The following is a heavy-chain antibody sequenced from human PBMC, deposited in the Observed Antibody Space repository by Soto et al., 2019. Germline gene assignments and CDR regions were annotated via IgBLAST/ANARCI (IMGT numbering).Heavy chain of an antibody. CDR3: ARTDSRPQDFDY. J-gene: IGHJ4*02. D-gene: IGHD6-13*01. CDR1: GYTFTSYG. V-gene: IGHV1-18*01. Sequence: GASVKVSCKASGYTFTSYGITWVRQAPEQGLEWMGWISAYNGNTNYAQKLQGRVTMTTDTSTTTAYMELRSLRSDDTAVYYCARTDSRPQDFDYWGQGTLVTVSS. CDR2: ISAYNGNT.